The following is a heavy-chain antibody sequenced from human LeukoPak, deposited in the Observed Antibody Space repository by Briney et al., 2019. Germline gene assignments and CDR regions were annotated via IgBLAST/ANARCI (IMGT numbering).Heavy chain of an antibody. CDR3: TYSIPPYYGDYLYYFDY. D-gene: IGHD4-17*01. V-gene: IGHV3-15*01. J-gene: IGHJ4*02. CDR2: IKSKTDGGTT. Sequence: PGGSLRLSCAASGFTFSNAWMSWVRQAPGKGLEWVGRIKSKTDGGTTDYAAPVKGRFTISRDDSKNTLYLQMNSLKTEDTAVYYCTYSIPPYYGDYLYYFDYWGQGTLVTVSS. CDR1: GFTFSNAW.